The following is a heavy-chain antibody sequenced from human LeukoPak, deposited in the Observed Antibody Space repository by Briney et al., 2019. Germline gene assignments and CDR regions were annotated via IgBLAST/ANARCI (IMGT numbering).Heavy chain of an antibody. Sequence: PGGSLRLSCAASGFTFSSYSMNWVRQAPGKGLEWVSAISGSGGSTYYADSVKGRFTISRDNSKNTLYLQMNSLRAEDTAVYYCAKGFGGSSGWFYFDYWGQGTLVTVSS. V-gene: IGHV3-23*01. CDR3: AKGFGGSSGWFYFDY. CDR1: GFTFSSYS. J-gene: IGHJ4*02. CDR2: ISGSGGST. D-gene: IGHD6-19*01.